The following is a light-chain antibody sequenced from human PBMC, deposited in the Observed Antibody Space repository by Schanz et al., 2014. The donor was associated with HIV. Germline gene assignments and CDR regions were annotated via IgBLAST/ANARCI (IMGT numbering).Light chain of an antibody. J-gene: IGKJ4*01. CDR3: QQRSNWPPT. CDR1: QTVSSN. Sequence: EIVLTQSPVILSLSPGERATLSCRASQTVSSNSLGWYQQKRGQVPRLLIYGASTRATGIPARFSGSGSGTEFTLTISSLQSEDFAVYYCQQRSNWPPTFGGGTKVEIK. CDR2: GAS. V-gene: IGKV3-15*01.